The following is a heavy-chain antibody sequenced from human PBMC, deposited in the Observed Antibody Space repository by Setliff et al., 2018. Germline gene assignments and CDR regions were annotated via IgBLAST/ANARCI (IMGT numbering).Heavy chain of an antibody. CDR3: ARAGREENSRYEYYFDY. CDR2: MNPNSGNT. Sequence: ASVKVSCKASGYTFTSYDINWVRQATGQGLEWMGWMNPNSGNTGYAQKFQGRVTMTRNTSISTAYMELSSLRSEDTAVYYCARAGREENSRYEYYFDYWGQGTLVTVSS. D-gene: IGHD1-20*01. V-gene: IGHV1-8*02. CDR1: GYTFTSYD. J-gene: IGHJ4*02.